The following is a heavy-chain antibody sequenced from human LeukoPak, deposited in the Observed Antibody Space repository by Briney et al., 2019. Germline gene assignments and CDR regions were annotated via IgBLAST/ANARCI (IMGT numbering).Heavy chain of an antibody. CDR1: GFTFTGYY. CDR2: INPNSGGT. J-gene: IGHJ6*03. D-gene: IGHD3-9*01. Sequence: GSSVKVSCKASGFTFTGYYMHWVRQAPGQGLEWMGWINPNSGGTNYAQKFQGRVTMTRDTSISTAYIELRRLGSDDTAVYYCARAGVLRYFAGGDLADPRYYYYYFMDVWGKGTTVTISS. CDR3: ARAGVLRYFAGGDLADPRYYYYYFMDV. V-gene: IGHV1-2*02.